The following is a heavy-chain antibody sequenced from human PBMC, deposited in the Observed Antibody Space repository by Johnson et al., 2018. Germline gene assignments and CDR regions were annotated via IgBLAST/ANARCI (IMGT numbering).Heavy chain of an antibody. D-gene: IGHD1-1*01. Sequence: LVQSGGGLVKPGGSLRLSCAASGFTFSSYTMNWVRQAPGKGLEWVSSISSRSSYTYYADSVRGRFTISRDNTMNSVYLQMNSLRAEDTAVYYCTRGPETNFPFDYWGRGTLVTVSS. V-gene: IGHV3-21*01. CDR2: ISSRSSYT. CDR1: GFTFSSYT. J-gene: IGHJ4*02. CDR3: TRGPETNFPFDY.